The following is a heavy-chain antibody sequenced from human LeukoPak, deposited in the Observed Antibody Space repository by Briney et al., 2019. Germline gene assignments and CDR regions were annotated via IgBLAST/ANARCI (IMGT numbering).Heavy chain of an antibody. CDR2: IYNSGST. D-gene: IGHD3-9*01. J-gene: IGHJ4*02. Sequence: PSQTLSLTCTVSGASTSSGLYYWNWFRQPAGKGLEYIGRIYNSGSTNYNPSLKSRVTISVDTSKNQFSLKLSSVTAADTAVYYCARGRNIQAILTGYYNVISPTINFDYWGQGTLVTVSS. CDR3: ARGRNIQAILTGYYNVISPTINFDY. V-gene: IGHV4-61*02. CDR1: GASTSSGLYY.